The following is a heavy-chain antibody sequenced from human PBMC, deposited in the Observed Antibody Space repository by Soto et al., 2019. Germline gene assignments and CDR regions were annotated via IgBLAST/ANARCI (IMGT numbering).Heavy chain of an antibody. D-gene: IGHD5-12*01. CDR2: IIPILGIA. J-gene: IGHJ6*02. V-gene: IGHV1-69*08. CDR3: ARERPSGYDLDGMDV. Sequence: QVQLVQSGAEVKKPGSSVKVSCKASGGTFSSYTISWVRQAPGQGLEGMGRIIPILGIANYAQKFQGRVTITADKSTRTAYMELSSLRSEDTAVYYCARERPSGYDLDGMDVWGQGTTVTVSS. CDR1: GGTFSSYT.